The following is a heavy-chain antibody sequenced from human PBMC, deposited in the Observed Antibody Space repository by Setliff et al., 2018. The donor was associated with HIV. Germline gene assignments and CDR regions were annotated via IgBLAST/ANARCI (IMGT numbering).Heavy chain of an antibody. Sequence: NPSETLSLTCTVSGGSVTDISYYWAWIRQPPGKGLQWVGTIFYSGSTYYNPSLKSRVTISVDTSKNQSSLRLNSVTAADTAVYYCASQPYNSGWFGGWFDPWGQGTLVTVSS. V-gene: IGHV4-39*07. D-gene: IGHD6-19*01. CDR1: GGSVTDISYY. CDR3: ASQPYNSGWFGGWFDP. J-gene: IGHJ5*02. CDR2: IFYSGST.